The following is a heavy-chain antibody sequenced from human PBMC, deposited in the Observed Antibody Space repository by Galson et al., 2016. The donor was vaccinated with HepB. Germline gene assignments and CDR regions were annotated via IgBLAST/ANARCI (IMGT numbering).Heavy chain of an antibody. D-gene: IGHD2-15*01. CDR3: TRNAGWALDI. J-gene: IGHJ3*02. CDR2: MKPDGSER. Sequence: SLRLSCAASGITLTTYWMFWVRQAPGKGLEWVATMKPDGSERYFADSVRGRFTVSRDDAKISLFLQMDSLRAEDTAVYYCTRNAGWALDIWGQGTKVTVSS. V-gene: IGHV3-7*03. CDR1: GITLTTYW.